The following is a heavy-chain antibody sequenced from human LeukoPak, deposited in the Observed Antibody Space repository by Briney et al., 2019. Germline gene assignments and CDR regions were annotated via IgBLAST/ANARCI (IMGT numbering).Heavy chain of an antibody. Sequence: ASVKVSCKASGYTFTSYGISWVRHAPGQGLEWMGWISANNGNTNYAQKLQGRVTMTTDTSTSKAYMELKSLRSDDTAVYDCARDAEYSSSFSPYWGQGSLVTVSS. CDR1: GYTFTSYG. J-gene: IGHJ4*02. V-gene: IGHV1-18*01. CDR3: ARDAEYSSSFSPY. CDR2: ISANNGNT. D-gene: IGHD6-6*01.